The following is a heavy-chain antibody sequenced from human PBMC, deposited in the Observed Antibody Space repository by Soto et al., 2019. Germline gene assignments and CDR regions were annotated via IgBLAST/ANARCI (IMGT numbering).Heavy chain of an antibody. CDR1: CGSISSYY. CDR2: IYYSGST. CDR3: ARAGEDNWNYDYYGMDV. D-gene: IGHD1-20*01. V-gene: IGHV4-59*01. J-gene: IGHJ6*02. Sequence: SETLSLTCTVSCGSISSYYWSWIRQPPGKGLEWIGYIYYSGSTNYNPSLKSRVTISVDTSKNQFSLKLSSVTAADTAVYYCARAGEDNWNYDYYGMDVWGQGTTVTVSS.